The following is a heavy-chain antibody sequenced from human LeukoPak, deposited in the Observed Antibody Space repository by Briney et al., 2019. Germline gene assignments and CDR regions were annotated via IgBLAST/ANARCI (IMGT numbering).Heavy chain of an antibody. CDR1: GGSISSYY. V-gene: IGHV4-59*01. CDR2: IYYSGST. CDR3: ARDQKRITIFGVVKPSWYFDL. J-gene: IGHJ2*01. Sequence: PSETLSLTCTVSGGSISSYYWSWIRQPPGKGLEWIGYIYYSGSTNYNPSLKSRVTISVDTSKNQFSLKLSSVTAADTAVYYCARDQKRITIFGVVKPSWYFDLWGRGTLVTVSS. D-gene: IGHD3-3*01.